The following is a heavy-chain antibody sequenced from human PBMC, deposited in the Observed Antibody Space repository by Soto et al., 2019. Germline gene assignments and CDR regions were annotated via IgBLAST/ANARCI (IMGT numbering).Heavy chain of an antibody. Sequence: PGGSKRLSCAAAGFPISSYIMNWVRPAPGKGLEWVSYISSSSSTIYYADSVKGRFTISRDNAKNSLYLQMNSLRDEDTAVYYCAREGGSLNWFDPWGQGTLVTVSS. D-gene: IGHD1-26*01. CDR1: GFPISSYI. CDR2: ISSSSSTI. J-gene: IGHJ5*02. V-gene: IGHV3-48*02. CDR3: AREGGSLNWFDP.